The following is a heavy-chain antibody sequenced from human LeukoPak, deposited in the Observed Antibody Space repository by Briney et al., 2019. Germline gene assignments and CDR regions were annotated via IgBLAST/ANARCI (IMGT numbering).Heavy chain of an antibody. V-gene: IGHV4-39*01. D-gene: IGHD4-17*01. CDR2: IYYSGST. CDR3: ATRGDDYGDYGWYFDL. J-gene: IGHJ2*01. CDR1: GGSISSSSYS. Sequence: PSKTLSLTCTVSGGSISSSSYSWGWIRQPPGKGLEWIGSIYYSGSTYYNPSLKSRVTISVDTSKNQFSLKLSSVTAADTAVYYCATRGDDYGDYGWYFDLWGRGTLVTVSS.